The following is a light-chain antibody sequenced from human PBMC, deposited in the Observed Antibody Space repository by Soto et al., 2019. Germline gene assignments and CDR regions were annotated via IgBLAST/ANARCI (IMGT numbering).Light chain of an antibody. J-gene: IGLJ1*01. CDR3: SLYTVSSPPYV. CDR2: AVS. V-gene: IGLV2-14*01. CDR1: SSDVPGYNY. Sequence: QSALTQPASVSASPGQSITISCTGTSSDVPGYNYVSWYQQHPGKAPKLMIYAVSDRPSGVSNRFSGATSGNTGSLSISRLEAEDEADYGSSLYTVSSPPYVFGTGTKLTVL.